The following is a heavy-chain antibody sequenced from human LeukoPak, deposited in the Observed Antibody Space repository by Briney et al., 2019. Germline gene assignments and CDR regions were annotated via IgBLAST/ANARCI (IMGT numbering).Heavy chain of an antibody. CDR1: GFTFSTYF. D-gene: IGHD2-21*01. CDR3: ARERQDTRLHSGAFDI. Sequence: GRSLRLSCAASGFTFSTYFMHWVRQAPGKGLEWVADIASDGSHTFYVESVKGRFTISRDNSKNTLYLQMNSLRAEDTAVYFCARERQDTRLHSGAFDIWGQGTMVTVSS. V-gene: IGHV3-30-3*01. CDR2: IASDGSHT. J-gene: IGHJ3*02.